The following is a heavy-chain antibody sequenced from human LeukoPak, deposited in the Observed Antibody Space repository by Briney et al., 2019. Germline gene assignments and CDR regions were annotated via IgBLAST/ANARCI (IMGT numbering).Heavy chain of an antibody. V-gene: IGHV1-2*02. CDR2: INPNSGGT. J-gene: IGHJ4*02. Sequence: ASVKVSCKASGYTFTGYYMHWVRQAPGQGLEWMGWINPNSGGTNYAQKFQGRVTMTRDTSISTAYMELSSLRSEDTAVYYCAAGDFWSGYQIDYWGQGTLVTVSS. CDR3: AAGDFWSGYQIDY. CDR1: GYTFTGYY. D-gene: IGHD3-3*01.